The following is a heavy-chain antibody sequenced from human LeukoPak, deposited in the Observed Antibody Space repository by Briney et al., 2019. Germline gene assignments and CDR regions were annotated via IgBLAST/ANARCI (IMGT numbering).Heavy chain of an antibody. Sequence: ASVKVSCEASGYTFTSYYMHWVRQAPGQGLEWVGIINPSGGSTSYAQKFQGRVTMTRDTSTSTVYMELSSLRAEDTAVYYCARDSQKNHNYYDSSGYPDYWGQGTLVTVSS. CDR3: ARDSQKNHNYYDSSGYPDY. CDR2: INPSGGST. CDR1: GYTFTSYY. V-gene: IGHV1-46*03. D-gene: IGHD3-22*01. J-gene: IGHJ4*02.